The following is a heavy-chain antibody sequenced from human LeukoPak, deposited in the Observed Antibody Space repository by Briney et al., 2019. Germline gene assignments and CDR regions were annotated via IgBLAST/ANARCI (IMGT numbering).Heavy chain of an antibody. CDR2: INPNSGGT. J-gene: IGHJ3*02. CDR1: GYTFTGYY. D-gene: IGHD1-26*01. CDR3: ARDRPGVGALPPGAFDI. V-gene: IGHV1-2*02. Sequence: GASVKVSCKASGYTFTGYYMHWVRQAPGQGREWMGWINPNSGGTNYAQKFQGRVTMSRDTSIRTAYMELSRLRSDDTAVYYCARDRPGVGALPPGAFDIWGQGTMVTVSS.